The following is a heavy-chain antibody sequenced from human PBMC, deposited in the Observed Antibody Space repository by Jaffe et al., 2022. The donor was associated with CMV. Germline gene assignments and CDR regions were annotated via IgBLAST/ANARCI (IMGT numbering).Heavy chain of an antibody. CDR2: FDPEDGET. D-gene: IGHD3-10*01. J-gene: IGHJ6*02. Sequence: QVQLVQSGAEVKKPGASVKVSCKVSGYTLTELSMHWVRQAPGKGLEWMGGFDPEDGETIYAQKFQGRVTMTEDTSTDTAYMELSSLRSEDTAVYYCATLWSGGSYYGSGSREGYYYGMDVWGQGTTVTVSS. CDR1: GYTLTELS. CDR3: ATLWSGGSYYGSGSREGYYYGMDV. V-gene: IGHV1-24*01.